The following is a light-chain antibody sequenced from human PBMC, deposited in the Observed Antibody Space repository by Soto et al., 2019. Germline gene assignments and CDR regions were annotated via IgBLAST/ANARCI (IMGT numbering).Light chain of an antibody. CDR3: QQFNNWPPIT. V-gene: IGKV3D-15*01. J-gene: IGKJ4*01. Sequence: EIVLTQSPGTLSLSPGERATLSCRASQSVSSSYLAWYQQKPGQAPRLLIYHASTRATGIPARFSGGGSGTEFTLTISSLQSEDFAIFYCQQFNNWPPITFGGGTKVDIK. CDR1: QSVSSSY. CDR2: HAS.